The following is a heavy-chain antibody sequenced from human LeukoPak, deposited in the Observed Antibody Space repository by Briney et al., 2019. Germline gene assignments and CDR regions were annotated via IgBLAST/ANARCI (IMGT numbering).Heavy chain of an antibody. CDR3: AHGAMYQLDY. D-gene: IGHD2-2*01. Sequence: GGTLRLSCAASGFTFSSYGMSWVRQAPGKGLEWVSGIIGGGGSTYYADSVKGRFTISGDNSRNTLFLQMNSLRAEDTAVYYCAHGAMYQLDYWGQGTLVTVSS. CDR2: IIGGGGST. V-gene: IGHV3-23*01. J-gene: IGHJ4*02. CDR1: GFTFSSYG.